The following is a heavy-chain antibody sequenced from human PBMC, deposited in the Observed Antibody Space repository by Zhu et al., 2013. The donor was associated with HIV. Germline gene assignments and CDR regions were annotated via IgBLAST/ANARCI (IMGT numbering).Heavy chain of an antibody. CDR1: GYSFTGYY. Sequence: QVQLVQSGTEVKKPGASVKVSCKASGYSFTGYYFHWVRQATGQGLEWLGWMNPNSGNTGYAQSFQGRLSFTRDTSISTAYMELSNLKADDTAVYYCTRALGQPANFRFDPWGQGTLVTVAS. CDR2: MNPNSGNT. J-gene: IGHJ5*02. V-gene: IGHV1-8*03. CDR3: TRALGQPANFRFDP. D-gene: IGHD2-15*01.